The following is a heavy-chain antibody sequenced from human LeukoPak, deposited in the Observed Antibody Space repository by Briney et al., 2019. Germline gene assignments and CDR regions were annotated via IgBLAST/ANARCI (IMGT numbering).Heavy chain of an antibody. Sequence: GGSLRLSCAASGFTFTSYWMHWVRQGPGKGLEWVSRIKSDGSSTNYADSVKGRFTISRDNTKNSLFLQLNSLRAEDTAVYYCVRDRGWFHFDLWGQGTLVTVSS. CDR1: GFTFTSYW. CDR3: VRDRGWFHFDL. J-gene: IGHJ4*02. V-gene: IGHV3-74*01. D-gene: IGHD3-10*01. CDR2: IKSDGSST.